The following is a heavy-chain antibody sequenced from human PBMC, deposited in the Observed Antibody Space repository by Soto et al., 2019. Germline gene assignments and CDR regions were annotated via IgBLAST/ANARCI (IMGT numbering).Heavy chain of an antibody. CDR1: GFTFSNYA. J-gene: IGHJ6*03. Sequence: GGSLRLSCAASGFTFSNYAMSWVRQAPGKGLEWVSGISASGHTAYYADSVKGRFTISRDNSRNTLFLQVNGLRAEDTAVYYCAKHYYGSGSYYYYYMDVWGKGTTVTVSS. CDR3: AKHYYGSGSYYYYYMDV. D-gene: IGHD3-10*01. V-gene: IGHV3-23*01. CDR2: ISASGHTA.